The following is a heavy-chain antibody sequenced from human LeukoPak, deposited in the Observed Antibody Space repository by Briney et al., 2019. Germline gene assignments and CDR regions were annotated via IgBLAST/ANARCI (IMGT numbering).Heavy chain of an antibody. Sequence: SETLSLTCTVSGGSISSYYWSWIRQPPGKGLEWIGYIYYSGSTNYNPSLKSRVTISVDTSKNQFSLKMISVTTADTAVYFCVRGGWFHDCWGQGTLVTVSS. CDR3: VRGGWFHDC. CDR2: IYYSGST. CDR1: GGSISSYY. V-gene: IGHV4-59*01. J-gene: IGHJ4*02. D-gene: IGHD6-19*01.